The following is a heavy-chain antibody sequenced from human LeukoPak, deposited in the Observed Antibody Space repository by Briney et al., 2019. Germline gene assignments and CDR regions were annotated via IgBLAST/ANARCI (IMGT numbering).Heavy chain of an antibody. CDR3: ARDFSDGYRGFDY. Sequence: GGSLRLSCAASGFTFSSYAMSWVRQAPGKGLEWVSAISGSGGSTYYADSVKGRFTISRDNSKNTLYLQMNSLRAEDTAVYYCARDFSDGYRGFDYWGQGTLVTVSS. CDR2: ISGSGGST. CDR1: GFTFSSYA. J-gene: IGHJ4*02. D-gene: IGHD5-24*01. V-gene: IGHV3-23*01.